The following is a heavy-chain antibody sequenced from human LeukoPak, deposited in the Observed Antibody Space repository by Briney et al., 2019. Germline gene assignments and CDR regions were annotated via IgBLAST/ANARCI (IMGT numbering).Heavy chain of an antibody. CDR3: AKGWFYGSGSYYTHFDY. CDR1: GFTFSSYA. CDR2: ISGSGGST. V-gene: IGHV3-23*01. Sequence: GGSLRLSCAASGFTFSSYAMSWVRQAPGKGLEWVSAISGSGGSTYYADSVKGRFTISRGNSKNTLYLQMNSLRAEDTAVYYCAKGWFYGSGSYYTHFDYWGQGTLVTVSS. D-gene: IGHD3-10*01. J-gene: IGHJ4*02.